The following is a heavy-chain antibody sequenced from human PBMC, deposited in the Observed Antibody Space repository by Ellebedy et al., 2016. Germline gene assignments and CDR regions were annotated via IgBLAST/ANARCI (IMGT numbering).Heavy chain of an antibody. CDR3: AKAPAAGILADV. V-gene: IGHV3-30-3*01. Sequence: GESLKISCAASGFTFSSYAMHWVRQAPGKGLEWVAVISYDGSNKYYADSVKGRFTISRDNSKNTLYLQMNSLRAEDTAVYYCAKAPAAGILADVWGKGTTVTVSS. CDR2: ISYDGSNK. J-gene: IGHJ6*04. CDR1: GFTFSSYA. D-gene: IGHD6-25*01.